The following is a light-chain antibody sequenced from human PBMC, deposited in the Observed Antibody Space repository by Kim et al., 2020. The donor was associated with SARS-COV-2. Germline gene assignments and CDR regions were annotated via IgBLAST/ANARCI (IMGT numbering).Light chain of an antibody. CDR1: QSISSW. CDR3: QQYSTYPWT. Sequence: DIQMTQSPSTLSASVGDRVTITCRASQSISSWLAWYQQKPGKAPKLLIYKASSLESGVPSRFSGSGSGTEFTLTISSLQPDDFTTYSCQQYSTYPWTFGQGTKVDIK. CDR2: KAS. V-gene: IGKV1-5*03. J-gene: IGKJ1*01.